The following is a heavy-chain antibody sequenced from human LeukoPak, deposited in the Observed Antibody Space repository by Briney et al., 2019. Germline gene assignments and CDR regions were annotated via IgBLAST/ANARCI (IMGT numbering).Heavy chain of an antibody. CDR1: GFTFSSHS. Sequence: QPGGSLILSCAASGFTFSSHSMNWVRQAPGKGLEWLSYIDSGSGNIYYRDSVKGRFTISRDNAQDSLYLQMDSLRDEDTAVYYCAREDDDWGPNTLDVWGQGTVVTVSS. CDR2: IDSGSGNI. V-gene: IGHV3-48*02. J-gene: IGHJ3*01. CDR3: AREDDDWGPNTLDV. D-gene: IGHD7-27*01.